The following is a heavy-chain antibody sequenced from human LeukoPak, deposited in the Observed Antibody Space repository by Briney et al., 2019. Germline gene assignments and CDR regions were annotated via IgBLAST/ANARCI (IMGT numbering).Heavy chain of an antibody. CDR1: GHTFTGYY. CDR2: INPNSGGA. J-gene: IGHJ4*02. CDR3: ARGEKTGPDY. Sequence: GASVKVSCKASGHTFTGYYMHWVRQAPGQGLEWMGWINPNSGGANYAQKFQGRVTMTRDTSISTAYMEVSRLRSDDTAVYYCARGEKTGPDYWGQGTLVTVSS. V-gene: IGHV1-2*02. D-gene: IGHD1-1*01.